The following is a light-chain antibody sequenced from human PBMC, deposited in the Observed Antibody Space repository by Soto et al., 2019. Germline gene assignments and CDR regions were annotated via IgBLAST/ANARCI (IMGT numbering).Light chain of an antibody. CDR3: QQYGSSPPYT. J-gene: IGKJ2*01. V-gene: IGKV3-20*01. CDR1: QSVSSSY. CDR2: GAS. Sequence: EIVLTQSPGTLSLSPGERATLSCRASQSVSSSYLAWYQQKPGQAPMLLIYGASSMATGIPDRFSGSGSGKDFTLTISTLDPEEFAVYYCQQYGSSPPYTFGQGNKLEIK.